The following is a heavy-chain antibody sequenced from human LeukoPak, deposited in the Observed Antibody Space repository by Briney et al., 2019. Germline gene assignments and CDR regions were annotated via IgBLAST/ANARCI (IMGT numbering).Heavy chain of an antibody. CDR2: IYTSGST. CDR3: ARYDYVWGSLVAFDI. D-gene: IGHD3-16*01. CDR1: GGSISSYY. J-gene: IGHJ3*02. Sequence: SETLSLTCTVSGGSISSYYWSWIRQPAGKGLEWIGRIYTSGSTNYNPSLKSRVSMSVDTSKNQFSLKLSSVTAADTAVYYCARYDYVWGSLVAFDIWGQGTMVTVSS. V-gene: IGHV4-4*07.